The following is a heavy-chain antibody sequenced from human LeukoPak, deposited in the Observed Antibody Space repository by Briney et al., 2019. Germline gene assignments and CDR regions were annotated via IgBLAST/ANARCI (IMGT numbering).Heavy chain of an antibody. V-gene: IGHV4-4*09. CDR1: GGSISNYF. J-gene: IGHJ4*02. CDR3: ARSRYSSSSYLDY. Sequence: PSETLSLTCTVSGGSISNYFWSWVRQPPGKGLEWIGYIYTSGSTNYNPSLKSRVTISVDTSKNQFSLKLTSVTAADTAVYYCARSRYSSSSYLDYWGQGTRVTVSS. CDR2: IYTSGST. D-gene: IGHD6-6*01.